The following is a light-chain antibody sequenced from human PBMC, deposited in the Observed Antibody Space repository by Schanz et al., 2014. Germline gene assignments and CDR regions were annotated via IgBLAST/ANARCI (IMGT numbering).Light chain of an antibody. J-gene: IGKJ1*01. CDR1: QTVDSTY. CDR2: GAS. V-gene: IGKV3-20*01. CDR3: QQYSTSPRT. Sequence: EVVLTQSPPILSVSPGERATLSCRASQTVDSTYLAWYQQKPGQAPRLLICGASSRATGIPDRFSGSGSGTDFTLTISRLEPEDFAVYYCQQYSTSPRTFGQGTKVEIK.